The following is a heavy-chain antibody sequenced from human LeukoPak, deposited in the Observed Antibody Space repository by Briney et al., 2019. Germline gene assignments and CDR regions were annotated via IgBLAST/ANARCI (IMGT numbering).Heavy chain of an antibody. CDR3: ATLPSGYDSWFDP. Sequence: GGSLRLSCAASGFTFSSYEMNWVRQAPGKGLEGVSYISSSGSTIYYADSVKGRFTISRDNAKNSLYLQMSSLRAEDTAVYYCATLPSGYDSWFDPWGQGTLVTVSS. CDR1: GFTFSSYE. CDR2: ISSSGSTI. J-gene: IGHJ5*02. D-gene: IGHD5-12*01. V-gene: IGHV3-48*03.